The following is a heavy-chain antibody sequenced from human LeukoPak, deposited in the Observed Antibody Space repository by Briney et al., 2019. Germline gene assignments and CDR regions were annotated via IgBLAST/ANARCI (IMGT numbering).Heavy chain of an antibody. CDR3: ARDRATVTPPDAFDI. D-gene: IGHD4-17*01. CDR1: GYTFTGYY. J-gene: IGHJ3*02. V-gene: IGHV1-2*02. Sequence: ASMKVSCKASGYTFTGYYIHWVRQAPGQGRECMGWINPNSGGTDYAQKFQGRVTMTTDTSISTAYMELSRLRSDDTAVYYCARDRATVTPPDAFDIWGQGTMVTVSS. CDR2: INPNSGGT.